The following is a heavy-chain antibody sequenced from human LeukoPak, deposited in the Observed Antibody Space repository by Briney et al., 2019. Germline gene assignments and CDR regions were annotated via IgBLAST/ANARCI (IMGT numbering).Heavy chain of an antibody. CDR2: ISAYNGNT. D-gene: IGHD3-9*01. J-gene: IGHJ5*02. CDR1: GYTFTSYG. V-gene: IGHV1-18*04. CDR3: ARVGDDYDILTIRFDP. Sequence: ASVKVSCKASGYTFTSYGISWVRQAPGQGLEWMGWISAYNGNTNYAQKLQGRVTMTTDTSTSTAYMELRSLRSDDTAVYYCARVGDDYDILTIRFDPWGQGTLVTVSS.